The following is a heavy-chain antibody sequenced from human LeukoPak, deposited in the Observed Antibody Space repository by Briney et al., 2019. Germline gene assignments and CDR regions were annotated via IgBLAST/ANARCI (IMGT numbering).Heavy chain of an antibody. CDR1: GFTFSSYS. Sequence: GGSLRLSCAASGFTFSSYSMNWVRQAPGKGLEWVSSISSSSSYICYADSVKGRFTISRDNAKNSLYLQMNSLRAEDTAVYYCARADSYYGSGSYPGTWGQGTLVTVSS. J-gene: IGHJ5*02. V-gene: IGHV3-21*01. CDR2: ISSSSSYI. CDR3: ARADSYYGSGSYPGT. D-gene: IGHD3-10*01.